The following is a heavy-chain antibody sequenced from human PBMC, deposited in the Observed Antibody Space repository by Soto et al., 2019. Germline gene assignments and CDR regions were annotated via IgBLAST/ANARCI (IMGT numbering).Heavy chain of an antibody. CDR3: ASYGFYYYYGMDV. J-gene: IGHJ6*02. D-gene: IGHD3-10*01. CDR2: IYYSGST. CDR1: GGSISSSSYY. V-gene: IGHV4-39*01. Sequence: SETLSLTCTVSGGSISSSSYYWGWIRQPPGKGLEWIGSIYYSGSTYYNPSLKSRVTISVDTSKNQFSLKLSSVTAADTAVYYCASYGFYYYYGMDVWGQGTTVTVS.